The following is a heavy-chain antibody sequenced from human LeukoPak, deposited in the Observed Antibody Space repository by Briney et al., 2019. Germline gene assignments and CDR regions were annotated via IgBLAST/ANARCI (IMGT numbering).Heavy chain of an antibody. CDR2: INPNSGGT. J-gene: IGHJ5*02. D-gene: IGHD3-10*01. V-gene: IGHV1-2*02. CDR3: TRAGSGRAPFDP. Sequence: ASVKVSCKASGYTFTGYYMYWVRQAPGQGLEWMGWINPNSGGTNYAQKFQGRVTMTRDTSISTAYMELSSLRSDDTAAYYCTRAGSGRAPFDPWGQGTLVTVSS. CDR1: GYTFTGYY.